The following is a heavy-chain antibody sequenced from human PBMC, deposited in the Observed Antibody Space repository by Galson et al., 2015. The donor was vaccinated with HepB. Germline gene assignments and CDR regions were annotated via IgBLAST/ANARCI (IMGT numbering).Heavy chain of an antibody. CDR1: GGSINGGGSS. V-gene: IGHV4-30-2*01. Sequence: LSLTCAVSGGSINGGGSSWSWIRQPVGKGLEWTGYISHGGSTSYNPSLWSRVTISVDRSKNQFSLKLSSMTAADTAVYYCARRFTNWDAFDIWGQGTMVTVS. D-gene: IGHD1-1*01. J-gene: IGHJ3*02. CDR3: ARRFTNWDAFDI. CDR2: ISHGGST.